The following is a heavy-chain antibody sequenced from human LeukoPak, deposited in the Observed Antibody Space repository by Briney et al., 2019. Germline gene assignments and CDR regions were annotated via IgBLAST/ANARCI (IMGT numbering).Heavy chain of an antibody. D-gene: IGHD3-22*01. CDR1: GGSISTYY. CDR2: IYYTGST. Sequence: PSETLSLTCTVSGGSISTYYWSWVRKPPSKGLEFIGYIYYTGSTDYNPSLKSRVTISLDSSMNQFSLGLTSVNAAETAVYYCARSYDSHGYFYYGMDVWGQGTTVTVSS. V-gene: IGHV4-59*01. CDR3: ARSYDSHGYFYYGMDV. J-gene: IGHJ6*02.